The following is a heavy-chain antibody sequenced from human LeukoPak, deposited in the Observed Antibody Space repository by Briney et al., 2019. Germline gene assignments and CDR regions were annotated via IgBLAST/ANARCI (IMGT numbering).Heavy chain of an antibody. Sequence: SETLSLTCTVSGGSINSYFCSWIRQPPGKGLEWIGYIYYTGSTNYNPSLKSRVTISLDTPKNQVSLKLSSVTAADTAVYYCVRHGGKAAAYGIYPLDYWGQGTLVTVSS. CDR1: GGSINSYF. CDR3: VRHGGKAAAYGIYPLDY. D-gene: IGHD6-13*01. J-gene: IGHJ4*02. V-gene: IGHV4-59*08. CDR2: IYYTGST.